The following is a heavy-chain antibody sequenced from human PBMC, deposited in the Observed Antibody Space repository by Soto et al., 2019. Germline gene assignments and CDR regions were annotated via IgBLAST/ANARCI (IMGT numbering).Heavy chain of an antibody. Sequence: PEWCLRNCGAASGFSLSRNLVYWVRQAQGQGLEWIAYISNTGSSIDYADSVKGRFTISRDNARNTLYLQMSDLRVGETAFYSRDRFDP. CDR3: DRFDP. V-gene: IGHV3-48*03. J-gene: IGHJ5*02. CDR2: ISNTGSSI. CDR1: GFSLSRNL.